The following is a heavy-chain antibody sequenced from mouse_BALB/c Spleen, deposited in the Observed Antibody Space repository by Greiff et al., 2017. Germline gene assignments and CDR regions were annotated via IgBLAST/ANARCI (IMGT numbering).Heavy chain of an antibody. D-gene: IGHD2-10*01. J-gene: IGHJ4*01. V-gene: IGHV8-12*01. CDR1: GFSLSTSGMG. CDR2: IYWDDDK. Sequence: QVTLKESGPGILQPSQTLSLTCSFSGFSLSTSGMGVSWIRQPSGKGLEWLAHIYWDDDKRYNPSLKSRLTISKETSSNQVFLKITSVDTADTATYYCARRAYYGNYNAMDDWGQGTSGTVSS. CDR3: ARRAYYGNYNAMDD.